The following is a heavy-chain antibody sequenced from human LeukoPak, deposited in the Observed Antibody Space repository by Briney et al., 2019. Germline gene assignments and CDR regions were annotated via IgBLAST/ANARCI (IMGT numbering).Heavy chain of an antibody. CDR2: IYYSGST. J-gene: IGHJ3*02. CDR1: GGSISSGDYY. CDR3: ARVRGSRGAFDI. Sequence: SETLSLTCTVSGGSISSGDYYWSWIRQPPGKGLEWIGYIYYSGSTYYNPSLKSRVTISVDTSKNQFSLKLSSVTAADTAVYYCARVRGSRGAFDIWGQGTMVTVSS. D-gene: IGHD6-19*01. V-gene: IGHV4-30-4*08.